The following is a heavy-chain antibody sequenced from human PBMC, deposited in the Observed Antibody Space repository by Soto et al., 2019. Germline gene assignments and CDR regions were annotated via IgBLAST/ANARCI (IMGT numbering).Heavy chain of an antibody. CDR2: IYWDDDK. V-gene: IGHV2-5*02. Sequence: SGPPGEPTQTLTLTCTFSGFSLSTSGVGVGWIRQPPGKALEWLALIYWDDDKRYSPSLKSRLTITKDTSKNQVVLTMTNMDPVDTASYYCAHRTDLWLQFSPCGQGTLVIVSS. CDR1: GFSLSTSGVG. J-gene: IGHJ5*02. CDR3: AHRTDLWLQFSP. D-gene: IGHD6-19*01.